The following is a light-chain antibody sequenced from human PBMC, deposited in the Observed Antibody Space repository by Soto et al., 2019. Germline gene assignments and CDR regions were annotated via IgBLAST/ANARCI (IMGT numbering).Light chain of an antibody. CDR1: SSDIGGYNY. CDR2: HVS. V-gene: IGLV2-14*03. CDR3: SSYTSSSTYV. J-gene: IGLJ1*01. Sequence: QSALTQPASVSGSPGQSIAISCTGTSSDIGGYNYVSWYQQHPGKAPKLMIYHVSNRPSGVSDRLSGSKSDNTASLTISGLQAEDEADYYCSSYTSSSTYVFGSGTKLTVL.